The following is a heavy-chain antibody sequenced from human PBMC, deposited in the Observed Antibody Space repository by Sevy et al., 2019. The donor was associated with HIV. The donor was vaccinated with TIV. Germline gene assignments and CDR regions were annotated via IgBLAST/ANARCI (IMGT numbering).Heavy chain of an antibody. J-gene: IGHJ4*02. V-gene: IGHV4-39*01. CDR2: VYFTGST. CDR3: ARLGGLRFFDWSSLNYFDY. Sequence: SETLSLTCSVSGGSISSSTYYWGWIRQPPGRGLEWIGSVYFTGSTYYNPSLKSRVTISVDTSKNEFSVKVNSVTAADTAVYYCARLGGLRFFDWSSLNYFDYWGQGTLVTVSS. D-gene: IGHD3-9*01. CDR1: GGSISSSTYY.